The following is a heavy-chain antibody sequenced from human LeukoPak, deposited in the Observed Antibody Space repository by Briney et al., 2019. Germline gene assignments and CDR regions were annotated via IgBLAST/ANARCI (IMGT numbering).Heavy chain of an antibody. D-gene: IGHD6-13*01. V-gene: IGHV3-30*18. J-gene: IGHJ4*02. CDR2: ISYDGSNK. CDR1: GFTFSNYG. Sequence: GGSLRLSCAASGFTFSNYGLHWVRQAPGKGLEWVALISYDGSNKNYADSVKGRFTISRDNSKNTLYLQMNSLRAEDTAVYYCAKDSSSSWFGGDSKWGQGTLVTVSS. CDR3: AKDSSSSWFGGDSK.